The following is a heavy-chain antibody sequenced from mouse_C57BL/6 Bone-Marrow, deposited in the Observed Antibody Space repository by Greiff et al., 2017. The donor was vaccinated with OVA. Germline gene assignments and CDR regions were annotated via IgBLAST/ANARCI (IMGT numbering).Heavy chain of an antibody. CDR1: GFSLTSYG. J-gene: IGHJ1*03. Sequence: QVQLQQSGPGLVQPSQSLSITCTVSGFSLTSYGVHWVRQPPGKGLEWLGVIWSGGSTDYHAAFISRLSISKDNSQSHVFFKMNRLQADDTAIYYCAKSPPYYYGSSHWYVDVWGTGTTVTVSS. CDR2: IWSGGST. CDR3: AKSPPYYYGSSHWYVDV. V-gene: IGHV2-4*01. D-gene: IGHD1-1*01.